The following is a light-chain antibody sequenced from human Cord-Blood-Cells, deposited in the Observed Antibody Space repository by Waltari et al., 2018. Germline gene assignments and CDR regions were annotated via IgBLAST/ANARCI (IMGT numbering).Light chain of an antibody. Sequence: QSALTQPASVSGSPGQSITISRTGTSSDVGRYNYVSLYQQHPGKAPILMIYDVSNRPSGVSNGFSGSKSGNPASLTISGLQAEDEADYYCSSYTSSSTLVFGGGTKLTVL. CDR2: DVS. V-gene: IGLV2-14*01. J-gene: IGLJ2*01. CDR1: SSDVGRYNY. CDR3: SSYTSSSTLV.